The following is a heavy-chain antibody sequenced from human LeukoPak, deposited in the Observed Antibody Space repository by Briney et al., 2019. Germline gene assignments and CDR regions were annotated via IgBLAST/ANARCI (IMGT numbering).Heavy chain of an antibody. CDR3: ARVAVAGIFKLFDP. J-gene: IGHJ5*02. Sequence: GGSLRLSCAASGFTFSSYEMNWVRQAPGKGLEWVSYISSSGSTIYYADSVKGRFTISRDNAKNSLYLQMNSLRAEDTAVYYCARVAVAGIFKLFDPWGQGTLVTVSS. CDR2: ISSSGSTI. D-gene: IGHD6-19*01. V-gene: IGHV3-48*03. CDR1: GFTFSSYE.